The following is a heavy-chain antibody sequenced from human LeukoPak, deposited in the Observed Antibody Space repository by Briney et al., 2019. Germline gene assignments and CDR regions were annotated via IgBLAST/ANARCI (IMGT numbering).Heavy chain of an antibody. CDR3: AKGDPFFDY. Sequence: GSLRLSCAASGFTFSSYAMSWVRQAPGKGLEWVSAISGSGGSTYYADAVKGRFTISRDNSKNTPYLQMSSLRDEDTAVYYCAKGDPFFDYWGQGTLVTVSS. J-gene: IGHJ4*02. V-gene: IGHV3-23*01. CDR1: GFTFSSYA. CDR2: ISGSGGST.